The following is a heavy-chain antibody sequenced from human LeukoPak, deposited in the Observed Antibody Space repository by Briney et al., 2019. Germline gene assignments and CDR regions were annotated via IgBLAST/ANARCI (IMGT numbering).Heavy chain of an antibody. CDR3: ARLSGSPWY. J-gene: IGHJ4*02. D-gene: IGHD1-26*01. CDR2: IYYSGST. V-gene: IGHV4-59*01. Sequence: PSETLSLTCTVSDVFRGSISTYYWSWIRQPAGKGLEWIGYIYYSGSTNYNPSLKSRVTISVDTSKSQFFLKLSSVTAADTAVYYCARLSGSPWYWGQGTLVTVSS. CDR1: DVFRGSISTYY.